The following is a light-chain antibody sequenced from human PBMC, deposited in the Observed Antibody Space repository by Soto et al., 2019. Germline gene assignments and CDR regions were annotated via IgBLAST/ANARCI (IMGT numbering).Light chain of an antibody. CDR3: SSYAASNNFYFV. CDR2: EVT. V-gene: IGLV2-8*01. Sequence: QSALTQPTSASGSPGQSDTISCSGTSSDAGGYNYVSWYQQYPGRAPKLMIYEVTKRPSGVPDRFSGSKSGNTASLTVSGLKAEEEADYSCSSYAASNNFYFVFGGGTQLTVL. CDR1: SSDAGGYNY. J-gene: IGLJ3*02.